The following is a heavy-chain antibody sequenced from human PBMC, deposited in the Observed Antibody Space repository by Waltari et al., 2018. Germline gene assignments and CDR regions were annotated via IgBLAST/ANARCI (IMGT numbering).Heavy chain of an antibody. CDR2: INPNGCGT. CDR3: ARVGYSSGWYNWFDP. D-gene: IGHD6-19*01. V-gene: IGHV1-2*06. Sequence: QVQLVQSGAEVKKPGASVKVSCKASGYTFTGYYMHWVRQAPGPGLEWSGRINPNGCGTNYAQKFQGRGTMTRDTSISTAYMELSSLRSDDTAVYYCARVGYSSGWYNWFDPWGQGTLVTVSS. CDR1: GYTFTGYY. J-gene: IGHJ5*02.